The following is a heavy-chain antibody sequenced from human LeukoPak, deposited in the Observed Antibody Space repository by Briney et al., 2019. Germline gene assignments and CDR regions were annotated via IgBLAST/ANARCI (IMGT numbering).Heavy chain of an antibody. V-gene: IGHV3-33*01. CDR3: AYGSGSFDI. CDR2: IWYDGSNK. CDR1: GFTFSSYG. J-gene: IGHJ3*02. Sequence: GRSLRLSCAGSGFTFSSYGMHWVRQAPGKGLEWVAVIWYDGSNKYYADSVKGRFTISRDNSKNTLYLQMNSLRAEDTAVYYCAYGSGSFDIWGQGTMVTVSS. D-gene: IGHD3-10*01.